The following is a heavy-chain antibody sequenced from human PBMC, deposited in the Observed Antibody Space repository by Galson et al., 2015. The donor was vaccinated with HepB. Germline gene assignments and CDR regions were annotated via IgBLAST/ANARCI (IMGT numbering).Heavy chain of an antibody. CDR3: ARKFYYGSGPFYDLFDY. V-gene: IGHV3-23*01. CDR1: GFTFNTYA. D-gene: IGHD3-10*01. Sequence: SLRLSCAASGFTFNTYAMSWVRQAPGKGLEWVSAISGSGGSTSYADSVKGRFTISRDNSKNTLYLQMNSLRAEDTAVYSCARKFYYGSGPFYDLFDYWGQGTLVTVSS. CDR2: ISGSGGST. J-gene: IGHJ4*02.